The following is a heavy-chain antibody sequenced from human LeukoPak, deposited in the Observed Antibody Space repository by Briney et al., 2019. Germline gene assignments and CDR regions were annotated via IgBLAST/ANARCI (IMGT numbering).Heavy chain of an antibody. CDR3: ARGWIQLWPFDY. J-gene: IGHJ4*02. CDR1: GFTFSSYS. V-gene: IGHV3-7*01. Sequence: PGGSLRLSCAASGFTFSSYSMNWVRQAPGKGLEWVANIQQDGSEKYYVDSVKGRFTISRDNSKNSLYLQMNSLRAEDTAVYYCARGWIQLWPFDYWGQGTLVTVSS. D-gene: IGHD5-18*01. CDR2: IQQDGSEK.